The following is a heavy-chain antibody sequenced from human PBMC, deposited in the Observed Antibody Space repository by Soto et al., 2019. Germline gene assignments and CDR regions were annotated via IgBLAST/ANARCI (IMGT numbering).Heavy chain of an antibody. D-gene: IGHD6-13*01. CDR1: GFTFSSYS. CDR3: ARRFVRKLNNSSSWYYFDY. CDR2: ISSSSSYI. J-gene: IGHJ4*02. Sequence: PGGSLRLSCAASGFTFSSYSMNWVRQAPGKGLEWVSSISSSSSYIYYADSVKGRFTISRDNAKNSLYLQMNSLRAEDTAVYYCARRFVRKLNNSSSWYYFDYWGQGTLVTVSS. V-gene: IGHV3-21*01.